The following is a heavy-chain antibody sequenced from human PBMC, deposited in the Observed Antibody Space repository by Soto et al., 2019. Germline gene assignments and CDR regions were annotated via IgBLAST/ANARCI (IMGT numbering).Heavy chain of an antibody. V-gene: IGHV3-23*01. J-gene: IGHJ5*02. CDR3: ARDGINGNGVFAWFDP. CDR1: GLSFSVYA. CDR2: IGSPDQT. Sequence: EVQLLQSGGGLVQPGGSLRLSCVDSGLSFSVYAFNWVRQAPGKGLEWVSTIGSPDQTYYGDSVKGRFTISRDNSKSTLYMHMNSLRAEDTAMYYCARDGINGNGVFAWFDPWGQGTLVTVSS. D-gene: IGHD3-3*01.